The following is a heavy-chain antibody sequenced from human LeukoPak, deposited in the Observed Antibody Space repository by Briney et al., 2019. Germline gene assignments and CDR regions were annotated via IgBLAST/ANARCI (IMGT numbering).Heavy chain of an antibody. CDR2: IKQDGSEK. D-gene: IGHD3-3*01. J-gene: IGHJ6*03. V-gene: IGHV3-7*01. Sequence: GGSLRLSCAASGFTFSSYWMSWVRQAPGKGLEWVANIKQDGSEKYYVDSVKGRFTISRDNAKNSLYLQMNSLRAEDTAVYYCAGGVGYWSGYLGYYYYYYMDVWGKGTTVTVSS. CDR3: AGGVGYWSGYLGYYYYYYMDV. CDR1: GFTFSSYW.